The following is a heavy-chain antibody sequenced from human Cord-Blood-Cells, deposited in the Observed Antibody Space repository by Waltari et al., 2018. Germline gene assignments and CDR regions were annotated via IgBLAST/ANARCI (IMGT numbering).Heavy chain of an antibody. J-gene: IGHJ5*02. D-gene: IGHD6-6*01. CDR1: GYTFPSYA. V-gene: IGHV1-3*01. CDR2: INAGNGNT. CDR3: ARKQLGGWFDP. Sequence: QVQLVQSGAEVKKPGASVKVSCKASGYTFPSYAMHWVRQAPGQRLEWMGWINAGNGNTKYSQKFQGRVTITRDTSASTAYMELSSLRSEDTAVYYCARKQLGGWFDPWGQGTLVTVSS.